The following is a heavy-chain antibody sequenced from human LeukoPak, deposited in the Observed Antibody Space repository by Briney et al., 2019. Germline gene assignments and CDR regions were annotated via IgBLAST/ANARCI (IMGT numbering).Heavy chain of an antibody. D-gene: IGHD6-13*01. J-gene: IGHJ6*02. V-gene: IGHV3-53*04. Sequence: GGSLRLSCAASGFTVSSNYMSWVRQAPGKGLEWVSVIYSGGSTYYADSVKGRFTISRRNSKNTLYLQMNSLRAEDTAVYYCARDNRQQLSGGMDVWGQGTTVTVSS. CDR2: IYSGGST. CDR3: ARDNRQQLSGGMDV. CDR1: GFTVSSNY.